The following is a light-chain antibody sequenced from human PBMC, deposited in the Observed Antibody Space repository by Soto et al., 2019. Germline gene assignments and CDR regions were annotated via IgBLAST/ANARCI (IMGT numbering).Light chain of an antibody. J-gene: IGKJ1*01. CDR1: QTVNSK. CDR3: QQYSNWPLT. Sequence: EIVMTQSPATVSVSQGERASLSFRASQTVNSKMAWYQQKPGQGPRLLIYGASTRATGIPARFSGSGSGTEFTLTISSLQLEDLAVYWCQQYSNWPLTFGQGTKVDIK. V-gene: IGKV3-15*01. CDR2: GAS.